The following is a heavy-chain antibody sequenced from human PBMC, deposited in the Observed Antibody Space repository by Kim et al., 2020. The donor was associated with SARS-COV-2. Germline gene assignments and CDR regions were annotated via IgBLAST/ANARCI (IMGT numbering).Heavy chain of an antibody. J-gene: IGHJ6*02. CDR2: ISSSGSTI. CDR1: GFTFSSYE. CDR3: ARVLYYDFWSGYYEYYYYGMDV. V-gene: IGHV3-48*03. D-gene: IGHD3-3*01. Sequence: GGSLRLSCAASGFTFSSYEMNWVRQAPGKGLEWVSYISSSGSTIYYADSVKGRFTISRDNAKNSLYLQMNSLRAEDTAVYYCARVLYYDFWSGYYEYYYYGMDVWGQGTTVTVSS.